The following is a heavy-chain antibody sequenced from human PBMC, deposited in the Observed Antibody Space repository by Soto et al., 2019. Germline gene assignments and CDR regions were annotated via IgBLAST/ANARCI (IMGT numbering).Heavy chain of an antibody. D-gene: IGHD3-10*01. CDR2: IWYDGSNK. J-gene: IGHJ4*02. CDR1: GFTFSSYG. CDR3: AGRSGSSDY. Sequence: PGGSLRLSCAASGFTFSSYGMRWVRQAPGKGLEWVAVIWYDGSNKYYADSVKGRFTISRDNSKNTLYLQMNSLRAEDTAVYYCAGRSGSSDYWGRGTLVTVSS. V-gene: IGHV3-33*03.